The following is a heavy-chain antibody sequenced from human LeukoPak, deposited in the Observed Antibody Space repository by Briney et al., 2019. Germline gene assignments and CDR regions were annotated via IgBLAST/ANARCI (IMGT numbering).Heavy chain of an antibody. Sequence: GGSLRLSCAASGFTFSSYGMHWVRQAPGKGLEWVAFIRYDGSNKYYADSVKGRFTISRDNSKNTLYLQMNSLRAEDTAVYYCAKDRPYYDILTGYPDYWGQGTLVTVSS. V-gene: IGHV3-30*02. CDR3: AKDRPYYDILTGYPDY. D-gene: IGHD3-9*01. CDR2: IRYDGSNK. J-gene: IGHJ4*02. CDR1: GFTFSSYG.